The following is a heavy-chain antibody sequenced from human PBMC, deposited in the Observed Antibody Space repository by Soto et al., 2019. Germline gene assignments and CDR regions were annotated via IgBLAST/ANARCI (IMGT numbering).Heavy chain of an antibody. CDR1: GGSISSSSYY. V-gene: IGHV4-39*01. CDR3: GEFEDYSYGMDV. Sequence: PSETLSLTCTVSGGSISSSSYYWGWIRQPPGKGLEWIGSIYYSGSTYYNPSLKSRVTISVDTSKNQFSLKLSSVTAADTAVYYCGEFEDYSYGMDVWGQGTTVTVSS. CDR2: IYYSGST. D-gene: IGHD3-9*01. J-gene: IGHJ6*02.